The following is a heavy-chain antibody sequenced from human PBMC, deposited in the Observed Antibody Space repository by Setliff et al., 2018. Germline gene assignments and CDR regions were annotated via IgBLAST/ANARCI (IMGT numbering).Heavy chain of an antibody. CDR1: GYTLTELS. CDR3: ATSVSWIQLVLYPQGHPEPFAY. J-gene: IGHJ4*02. Sequence: ASVKVSCKVSGYTLTELSMHWVRQAPGKGLEWMGGFDPEDGETIYAQKFQGRVTMTEDTSTDTAYMELSSLRSEDTAVYYGATSVSWIQLVLYPQGHPEPFAYWAQGTLVTFSS. D-gene: IGHD5-18*01. CDR2: FDPEDGET. V-gene: IGHV1-24*01.